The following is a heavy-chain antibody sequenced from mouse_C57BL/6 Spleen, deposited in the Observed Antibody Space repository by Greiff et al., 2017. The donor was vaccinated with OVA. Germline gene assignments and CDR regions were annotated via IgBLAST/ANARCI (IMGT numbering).Heavy chain of an antibody. D-gene: IGHD2-4*01. CDR1: GFTFSSYG. Sequence: EVKVVESGGDLVKPGGSLKLSCAASGFTFSSYGMSWVRQTPDTRLEWVATISSGGSYTYYPDSVKGRFTISRDNAKNTLYLQMSSLKSEDTAMYYCARLIYYDYAFDYWGQGTTRTVSS. J-gene: IGHJ2*01. V-gene: IGHV5-6*01. CDR2: ISSGGSYT. CDR3: ARLIYYDYAFDY.